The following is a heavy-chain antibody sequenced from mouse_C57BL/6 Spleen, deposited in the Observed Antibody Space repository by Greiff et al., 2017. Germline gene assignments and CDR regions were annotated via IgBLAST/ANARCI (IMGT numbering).Heavy chain of an antibody. D-gene: IGHD2-4*01. CDR2: IDPENGDT. V-gene: IGHV14-4*01. J-gene: IGHJ1*03. Sequence: EVQRVESGAELVRPGASVKLSCTASGFNIKDDYMHWVKQRPEQGLEWIGWIDPENGDTEYASKFQGKATITAATSSNTAYLQLSSLTSEDTAVYYCTTKHDYDSRWYFDVWGTGTTVTVSS. CDR1: GFNIKDDY. CDR3: TTKHDYDSRWYFDV.